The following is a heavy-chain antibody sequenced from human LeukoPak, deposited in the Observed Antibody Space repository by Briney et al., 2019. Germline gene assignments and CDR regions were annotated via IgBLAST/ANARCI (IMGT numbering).Heavy chain of an antibody. CDR3: ATIPYGSGIIDY. Sequence: ASVKVSCKASGYTFTDYYMHWVRQAPGQGLECMGRTNPNSGGTNYAQKFQGRVTMTRDTSISTAYMEVSSLRSDDTAVYYCATIPYGSGIIDYWGQGTLVTVSS. CDR2: TNPNSGGT. V-gene: IGHV1-2*06. D-gene: IGHD3-10*01. CDR1: GYTFTDYY. J-gene: IGHJ4*02.